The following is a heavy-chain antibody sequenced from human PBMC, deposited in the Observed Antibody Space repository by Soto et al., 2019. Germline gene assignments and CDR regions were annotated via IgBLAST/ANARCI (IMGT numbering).Heavy chain of an antibody. CDR1: GFTVSSNY. D-gene: IGHD2-2*01. Sequence: PGGSLRLSCAASGFTVSSNYMTWVRQAPGKGLEWVSGISGSGGSTYYADSVKGRFTISRDNSKNTLYLQMNSLRAEDTAVYYCAKDPYCTSTSCYMDVWGQGTTVTVSS. V-gene: IGHV3-23*01. J-gene: IGHJ6*02. CDR2: ISGSGGST. CDR3: AKDPYCTSTSCYMDV.